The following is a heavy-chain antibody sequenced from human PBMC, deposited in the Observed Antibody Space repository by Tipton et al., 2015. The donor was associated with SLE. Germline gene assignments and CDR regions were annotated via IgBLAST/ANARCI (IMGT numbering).Heavy chain of an antibody. V-gene: IGHV4-59*11. CDR1: GGSISSHY. D-gene: IGHD3-16*01. Sequence: TLSLTCTVSGGSISSHYWSWIRQPPGKGLEWIGYIYYSGSTNYNPSLKSRVTISVDTSKNQFSLKLSSVTAADTAVYYCARRPWGDYYMDYWGQGTLVTVSS. CDR3: ARRPWGDYYMDY. J-gene: IGHJ4*02. CDR2: IYYSGST.